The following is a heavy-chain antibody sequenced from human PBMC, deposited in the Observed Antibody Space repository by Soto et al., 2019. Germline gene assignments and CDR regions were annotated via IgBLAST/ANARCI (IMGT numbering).Heavy chain of an antibody. Sequence: LRLSCAASGFTFSSYGMHWVRQAPGKGLEWVAVISYDGSNKYYADSVKGRFTISRDNSKNTLYLQMNSLRAEDTAVYYCAKSRRSGNDAFDIWGQGTMVTVSS. CDR1: GFTFSSYG. D-gene: IGHD3-3*01. J-gene: IGHJ3*02. CDR2: ISYDGSNK. CDR3: AKSRRSGNDAFDI. V-gene: IGHV3-30*18.